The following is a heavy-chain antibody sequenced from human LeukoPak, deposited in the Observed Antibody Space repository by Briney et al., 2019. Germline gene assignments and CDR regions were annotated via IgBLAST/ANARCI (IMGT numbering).Heavy chain of an antibody. D-gene: IGHD2-8*01. CDR1: GGSISSYY. Sequence: PETLSPTCTVSGGSISSYYWSWIRQPPGNGLEWIVYIYYSENTNYNPSLKRRVTISVDTSKNQFSLKLSSVTAADTAMYYCARGMGGNWFDPWGQGTLVTVSS. J-gene: IGHJ5*02. CDR3: ARGMGGNWFDP. V-gene: IGHV4-59*01. CDR2: IYYSENT.